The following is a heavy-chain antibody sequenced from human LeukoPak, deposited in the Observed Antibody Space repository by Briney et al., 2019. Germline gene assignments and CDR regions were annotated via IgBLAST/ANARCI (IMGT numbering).Heavy chain of an antibody. V-gene: IGHV3-33*06. CDR3: AKGQSVHEY. J-gene: IGHJ4*02. CDR2: VWNDGTKK. CDR1: GFTFSSYG. Sequence: ESGGGVVQPGRSLRLSCEASGFTFSSYGMHWVRQAPGKGLEWVAVVWNDGTKKYYADSVKGRFTISRDNSKNTLYLQMNSLRAEDTAVYYCAKGQSVHEYWGQGTLVTVSS.